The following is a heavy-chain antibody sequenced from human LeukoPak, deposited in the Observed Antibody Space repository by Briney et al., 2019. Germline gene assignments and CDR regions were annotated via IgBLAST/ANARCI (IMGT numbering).Heavy chain of an antibody. D-gene: IGHD1-26*01. J-gene: IGHJ4*02. CDR3: AMEGYSGNYPAY. CDR2: ISSSSSYI. CDR1: GFTFSTYS. Sequence: PGGSLRLSCAASGFTFSTYSMNWVRQAPGKGLEWVSSISSSSSYIYYADSVEGRFTISRDNAKNSLYLQMNSLRAEDTAVYYCAMEGYSGNYPAYWGQGTLVTVSS. V-gene: IGHV3-21*01.